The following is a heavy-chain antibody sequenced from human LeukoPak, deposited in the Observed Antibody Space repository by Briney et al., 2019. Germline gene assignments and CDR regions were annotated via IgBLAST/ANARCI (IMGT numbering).Heavy chain of an antibody. CDR1: GFTFSSYA. V-gene: IGHV3-23*01. CDR3: AKYMGTYCSGGSCYLFDY. D-gene: IGHD2-15*01. Sequence: GGSLRLSCAASGFTFSSYAMSWVRQAPGKGLEWVSAISGSGGSTYYADSVKGRFTTSRDNSKNTLYLQMNSLRAEDTAVYYCAKYMGTYCSGGSCYLFDYWGQGTLVTVSS. CDR2: ISGSGGST. J-gene: IGHJ4*02.